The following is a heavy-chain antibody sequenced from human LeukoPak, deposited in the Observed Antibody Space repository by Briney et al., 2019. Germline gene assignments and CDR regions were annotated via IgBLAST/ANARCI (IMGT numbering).Heavy chain of an antibody. Sequence: SETLSLTCTVSGGSITNNAYYWAWLRQPPGKGLEWIGSIYYSGSTHYNPSLKSRLTISVDTTKNQFSLKLSSVTAADTAVYYCARNETTGLQRTPYYHSYVDVWGKGTTVTVPS. CDR3: ARNETTGLQRTPYYHSYVDV. CDR2: IYYSGST. D-gene: IGHD4-11*01. CDR1: GGSITNNAYY. V-gene: IGHV4-39*01. J-gene: IGHJ6*03.